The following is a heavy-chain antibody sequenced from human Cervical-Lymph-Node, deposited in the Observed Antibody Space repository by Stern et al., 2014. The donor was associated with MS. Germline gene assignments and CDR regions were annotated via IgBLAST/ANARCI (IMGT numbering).Heavy chain of an antibody. D-gene: IGHD5-18*01. CDR2: ISSSRSYT. J-gene: IGHJ4*02. V-gene: IGHV3-11*06. CDR1: GFTFSDYY. CDR3: ARDRYSYGVNY. Sequence: QVQLVESGGGLVKPGGSLRLSCAASGFTFSDYYMSWIRQAPAKGLEWVSNISSSRSYTNYADYGKGRFTITRDNAKDSLDMPMNSLRAEDTAVYDCARDRYSYGVNYWGQGTLVTVSS.